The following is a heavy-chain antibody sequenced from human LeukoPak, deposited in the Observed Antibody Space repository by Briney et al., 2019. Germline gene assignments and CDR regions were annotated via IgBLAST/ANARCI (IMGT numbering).Heavy chain of an antibody. CDR1: GGTSSSYA. CDR3: ARKVSYSTSNWFDP. Sequence: SVKVSCKASGGTSSSYAISWVRQAPGQGLEWMGGIIPIFGTANYAQKFQGRVTITADESTSTAYMELSSLRSEDTAVYYCARKVSYSTSNWFDPWGQGTLVTVSS. D-gene: IGHD6-6*01. CDR2: IIPIFGTA. J-gene: IGHJ5*02. V-gene: IGHV1-69*13.